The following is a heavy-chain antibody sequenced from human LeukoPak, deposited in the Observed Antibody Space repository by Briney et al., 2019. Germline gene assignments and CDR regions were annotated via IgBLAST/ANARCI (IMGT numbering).Heavy chain of an antibody. V-gene: IGHV3-21*01. Sequence: GGSLRLSCAASGFTFSNYNMNWVRQTPGKGLKWVSSITRDSIYTFYADSVKGRFTISRDNAKNSLYLQMNSLRAEDTAVYYCARGDKGYYDILTGYFHWGQGTLVTVSS. CDR2: ITRDSIYT. D-gene: IGHD3-9*01. CDR1: GFTFSNYN. J-gene: IGHJ4*02. CDR3: ARGDKGYYDILTGYFH.